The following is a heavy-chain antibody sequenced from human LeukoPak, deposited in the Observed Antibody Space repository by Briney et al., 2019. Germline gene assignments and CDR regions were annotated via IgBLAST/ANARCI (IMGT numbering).Heavy chain of an antibody. D-gene: IGHD5-24*01. CDR3: ARGDRWLQFDAFDI. CDR1: GGSISSYY. V-gene: IGHV4-59*01. J-gene: IGHJ3*02. Sequence: SETLSLTCTVSGGSISSYYWSWIRQPPGKGLEWTGYIYYSGSTNYNPSLKSRVTISVDTSKNQFSLKLSSVTAADTAVYYCARGDRWLQFDAFDIWGQGTMVTVSS. CDR2: IYYSGST.